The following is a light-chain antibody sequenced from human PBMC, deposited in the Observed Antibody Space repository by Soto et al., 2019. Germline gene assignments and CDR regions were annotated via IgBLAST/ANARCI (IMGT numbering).Light chain of an antibody. J-gene: IGLJ2*01. CDR3: ISYGGSNNLVV. CDR2: DVI. V-gene: IGLV2-8*01. Sequence: QSALTQPPYAPGSPGQSVTVSCNGTSRDIGGNNFVSWYQHHPGKAPKLMLYDVIKRPPGVPARFSGSKSVYTACLTVSGLQAEDEADYYCISYGGSNNLVVFGGGTKHTVL. CDR1: SRDIGGNNF.